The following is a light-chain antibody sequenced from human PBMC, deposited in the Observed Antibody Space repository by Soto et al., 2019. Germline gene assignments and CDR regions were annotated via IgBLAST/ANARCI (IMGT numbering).Light chain of an antibody. CDR1: QSVSGN. J-gene: IGKJ1*01. Sequence: EIVKTQSPATLSVSPGERATLSCRASQSVSGNLAWYQQKPGQAPRLLIYGASTRATGIPARFSGSGSGTESTLTISSLQSEDFAVYYCQQYNNWPPSFGQGTKVEIK. V-gene: IGKV3-15*01. CDR3: QQYNNWPPS. CDR2: GAS.